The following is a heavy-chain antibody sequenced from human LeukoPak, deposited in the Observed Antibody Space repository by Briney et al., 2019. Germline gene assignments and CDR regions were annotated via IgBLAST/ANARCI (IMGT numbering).Heavy chain of an antibody. CDR2: ISYDGSNK. D-gene: IGHD6-13*01. CDR3: AKDSSSWFNGAFDI. V-gene: IGHV3-30-3*01. Sequence: GGSLRLSCAASGFTFSSYAMHWVRQAPGKGLEWVAVISYDGSNKYYADSVKGRFTISRDNSKNTLYLQMNSLRAEDTAVYYCAKDSSSWFNGAFDIWGQGTMVTVSS. CDR1: GFTFSSYA. J-gene: IGHJ3*02.